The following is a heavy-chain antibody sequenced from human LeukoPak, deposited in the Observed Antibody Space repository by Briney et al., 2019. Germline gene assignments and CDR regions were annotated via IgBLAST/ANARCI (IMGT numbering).Heavy chain of an antibody. CDR3: TTPDLIRYYYDSSGYY. J-gene: IGHJ4*02. CDR1: GFTFSNAW. D-gene: IGHD3-22*01. V-gene: IGHV3-15*01. CDR2: IKSKTDGETT. Sequence: GGSLRLSCAASGFTFSNAWMSWVRQAPGKGLEWVGRIKSKTDGETTDYAAPVKGRFTISRDDSKNTLYLQMNSLKTEDTAVYYCTTPDLIRYYYDSSGYYWGQGTLVTVSS.